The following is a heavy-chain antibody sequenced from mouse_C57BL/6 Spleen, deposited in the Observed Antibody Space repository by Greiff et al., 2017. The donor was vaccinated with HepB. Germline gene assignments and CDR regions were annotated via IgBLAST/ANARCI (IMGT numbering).Heavy chain of an antibody. V-gene: IGHV6-3*01. CDR2: IRLKSDNYAT. CDR3: TGRGDWFAY. CDR1: GFTFSNYW. J-gene: IGHJ3*01. Sequence: DVKLVESGGGLVQPGGSMKLSCVASGFTFSNYWMNWVRQSPEKGLEWVAQIRLKSDNYATHYAESVKGRFTISRDDSKSSVYLQMNNLRAEDTGIDYCTGRGDWFAYWGQGTLVTVSA.